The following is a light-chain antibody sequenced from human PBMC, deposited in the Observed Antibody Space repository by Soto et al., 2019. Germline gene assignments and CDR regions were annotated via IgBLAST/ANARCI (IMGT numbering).Light chain of an antibody. CDR1: SSDVGAYNY. CDR2: GVS. V-gene: IGLV2-8*01. Sequence: QSALTQPPSASGSPGQSVTISCTGTSSDVGAYNYVSWYQQHPGKAPKLMIYGVSERPSGVPDRFSGSKSGNTASLTVSGLQAEDEADYYCSSYAGSTPYVFGTGTKVTVL. J-gene: IGLJ1*01. CDR3: SSYAGSTPYV.